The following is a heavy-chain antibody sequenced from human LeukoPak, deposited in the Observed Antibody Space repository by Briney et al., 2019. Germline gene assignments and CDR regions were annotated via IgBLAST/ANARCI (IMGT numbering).Heavy chain of an antibody. D-gene: IGHD1-26*01. CDR1: GYTFTSYY. Sequence: ASVKVSCKASGYTFTSYYMHWVRQAPGQGLEWMGIINPSGGSTSYAQKFQGRVTTTRDMSTSTVYMELSSLRSEDTAVYYCARDLDAGSLRGFYYYYYYMDVWGKGTTVTVSS. J-gene: IGHJ6*03. CDR2: INPSGGST. CDR3: ARDLDAGSLRGFYYYYYYMDV. V-gene: IGHV1-46*01.